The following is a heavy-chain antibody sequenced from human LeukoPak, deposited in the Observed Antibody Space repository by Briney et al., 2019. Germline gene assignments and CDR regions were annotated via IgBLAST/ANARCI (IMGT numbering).Heavy chain of an antibody. V-gene: IGHV4-34*01. CDR2: INHSGST. CDR3: ARDSGGWLRRRLNWFDP. CDR1: GGSFSGYY. D-gene: IGHD5-12*01. Sequence: SETLSLTCAVHGGSFSGYYWSWIRQPPGKGLEWIGEINHSGSTNYNPSLKSRVTISVDTSKNQFSLKLSSVTAADTAVYYCARDSGGWLRRRLNWFDPWGQGTLVTVSS. J-gene: IGHJ5*02.